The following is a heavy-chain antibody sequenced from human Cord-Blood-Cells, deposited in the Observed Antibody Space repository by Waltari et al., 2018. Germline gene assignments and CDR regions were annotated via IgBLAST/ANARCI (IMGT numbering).Heavy chain of an antibody. V-gene: IGHV4-34*01. J-gene: IGHJ6*02. Sequence: QVQLQQWGAGLLKPSETLSLTCAVYGGSFSGYYWSWIRQPPGKGLEWIGEINHSGSTNDNPSLKSRVTISVDTSKNQFSLKLSSVTAADTAVYYCARGRPGYSSSWRNDYYGMDVWGQGTTVTVSS. CDR2: INHSGST. CDR1: GGSFSGYY. CDR3: ARGRPGYSSSWRNDYYGMDV. D-gene: IGHD6-13*01.